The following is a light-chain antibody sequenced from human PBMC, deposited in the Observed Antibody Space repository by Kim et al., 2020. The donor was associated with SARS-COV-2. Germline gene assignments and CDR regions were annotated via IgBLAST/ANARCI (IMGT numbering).Light chain of an antibody. CDR2: GKN. CDR3: NSRDTNDNVV. CDR1: SLRSYY. V-gene: IGLV3-19*01. J-gene: IGLJ2*01. Sequence: SSELTQEPAVSVALGQTVRITCQGDSLRSYYATWYQKKPGQAPILVIYGKNNRPSGIPDRFSGSSSGNTASLTITGTQAGDEADYYCNSRDTNDNVVFGG.